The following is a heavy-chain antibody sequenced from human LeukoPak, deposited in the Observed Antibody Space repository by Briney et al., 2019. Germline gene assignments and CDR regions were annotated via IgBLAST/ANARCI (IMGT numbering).Heavy chain of an antibody. CDR2: IYTSGST. V-gene: IGHV4-61*02. D-gene: IGHD3-10*01. Sequence: PSQTLSLTCTVSGGSISSGSYYWSWIRQPAGKGLEWIGRIYTSGSTNYNPSLKSRVTISVDTSKNQFSLKLSSVTAADTAVYYCARATMVRGVTSSFWFDPWGQGTLVTVSS. J-gene: IGHJ5*02. CDR3: ARATMVRGVTSSFWFDP. CDR1: GGSISSGSYY.